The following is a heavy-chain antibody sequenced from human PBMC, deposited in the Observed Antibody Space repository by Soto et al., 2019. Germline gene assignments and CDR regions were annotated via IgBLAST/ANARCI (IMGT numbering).Heavy chain of an antibody. CDR2: INAGNGNT. CDR3: ARPVGAALVDY. CDR1: GYTFTSYA. V-gene: IGHV1-3*01. J-gene: IGHJ4*02. D-gene: IGHD1-26*01. Sequence: QVQLVQSGAEVKKPGASVKVSCKASGYTFTSYAMHWVRQAPGQRLEWMGWINAGNGNTKYSQKFQGRVTITRDTSASTAYMELSSLRSEDTAVSYSARPVGAALVDYWGQATLATVSS.